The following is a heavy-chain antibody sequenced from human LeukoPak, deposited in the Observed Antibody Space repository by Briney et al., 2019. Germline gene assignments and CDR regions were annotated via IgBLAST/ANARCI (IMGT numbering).Heavy chain of an antibody. V-gene: IGHV4-39*07. CDR3: ARDKAQIDGYDAFDI. Sequence: SETLSLTCTVSGGSISSSSYYWGWIRQPPGKGLEWIGSIYYSGSTYYNPSLKSRVTISVDTSKNQFSLKLSSVTAADTAVYYCARDKAQIDGYDAFDIWGQGTMVTVSS. D-gene: IGHD5-24*01. CDR1: GGSISSSSYY. J-gene: IGHJ3*02. CDR2: IYYSGST.